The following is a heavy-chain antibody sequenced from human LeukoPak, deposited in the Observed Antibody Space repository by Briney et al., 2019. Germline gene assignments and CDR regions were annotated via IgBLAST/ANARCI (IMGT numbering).Heavy chain of an antibody. D-gene: IGHD5-18*01. Sequence: PGGSLRLSCAAPGFTFSSYSMNWVRQAPGKGLEWVSSISSSSSYIYYADSVKGRFTISRDNAKSSLFLKMNSLRAEDTALYYCAKDRSYGFDYGGQGTLVTVSS. CDR2: ISSSSSYI. CDR1: GFTFSSYS. V-gene: IGHV3-21*01. J-gene: IGHJ4*02. CDR3: AKDRSYGFDY.